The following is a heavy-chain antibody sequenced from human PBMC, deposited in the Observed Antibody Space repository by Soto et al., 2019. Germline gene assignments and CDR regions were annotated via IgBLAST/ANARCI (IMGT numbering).Heavy chain of an antibody. Sequence: EVQLLQSGGGLAQPGGSLTLSCAASGFSFSDYSMNWVRRAPGKGLEWVSAFSAGGDYRHYADSVKGRFTISRDNSKNPLFLQMNRLRAEDTARYYCAREARYDRGVYHYEGIDYWGQGTLVTVSS. CDR2: FSAGGDYR. V-gene: IGHV3-23*01. D-gene: IGHD3-22*01. J-gene: IGHJ4*02. CDR1: GFSFSDYS. CDR3: AREARYDRGVYHYEGIDY.